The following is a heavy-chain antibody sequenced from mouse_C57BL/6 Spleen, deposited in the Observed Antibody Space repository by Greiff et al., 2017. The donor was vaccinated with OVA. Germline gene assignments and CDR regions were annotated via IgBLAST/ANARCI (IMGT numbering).Heavy chain of an antibody. J-gene: IGHJ1*03. Sequence: EVKLVESGAGLVKPGGSLTLSCAASGFTFSSYAMSWVRQTPGKRLEWVAYISSGGDYIYYADTVKGRFTIARDNARNTLYLQMSSLKSEDTAMYYCTRESRYFDVWGTGTTVTVSS. V-gene: IGHV5-9-1*02. D-gene: IGHD5-1*01. CDR2: ISSGGDYI. CDR3: TRESRYFDV. CDR1: GFTFSSYA.